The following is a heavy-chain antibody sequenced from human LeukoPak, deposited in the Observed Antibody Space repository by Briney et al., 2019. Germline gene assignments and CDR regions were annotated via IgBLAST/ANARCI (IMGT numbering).Heavy chain of an antibody. D-gene: IGHD2-15*01. CDR3: ARDLDSGGSCP. J-gene: IGHJ5*02. CDR1: GFTFSSYA. CDR2: ISYDGSNK. V-gene: IGHV3-30*04. Sequence: GGSLRLSCEVSGFTFSSYAMHCVRQAPGKGLEWVAVISYDGSNKYYADSVKGRFTISRDNSKNTLYLQMNSLRAEDTAVYYCARDLDSGGSCPWGQGTLVTVSS.